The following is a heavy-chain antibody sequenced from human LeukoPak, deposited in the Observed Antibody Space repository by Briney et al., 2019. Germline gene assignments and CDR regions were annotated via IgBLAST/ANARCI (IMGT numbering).Heavy chain of an antibody. CDR2: IRYDGSNK. CDR1: GFTFSSYG. V-gene: IGHV3-30*02. Sequence: PGGSLRLSCAASGFTFSSYGMHWVRQAPGKGLEWVAFIRYDGSNKYYADSVKGRFTISRDNSKNTLYLQMNSLRAGDTAVYYCAKDPGLDWNYNYYYYMDVWGKGTTVTVSS. CDR3: AKDPGLDWNYNYYYYMDV. J-gene: IGHJ6*03. D-gene: IGHD1-1*01.